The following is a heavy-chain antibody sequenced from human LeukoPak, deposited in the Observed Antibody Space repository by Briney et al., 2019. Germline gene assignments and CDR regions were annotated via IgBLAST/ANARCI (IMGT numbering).Heavy chain of an antibody. CDR2: ISSSGSTI. CDR1: GFTFSSYE. D-gene: IGHD5-18*01. Sequence: GGSLRLSCAASGFTFSSYEMNWVRQAPGKGLEWVSYISSSGSTIYYADSVKGRFTISRDNAENSLYLQMNSLRAEDTAVYYCARDTDTARALFDYWGQGILVTVSS. CDR3: ARDTDTARALFDY. J-gene: IGHJ4*02. V-gene: IGHV3-48*03.